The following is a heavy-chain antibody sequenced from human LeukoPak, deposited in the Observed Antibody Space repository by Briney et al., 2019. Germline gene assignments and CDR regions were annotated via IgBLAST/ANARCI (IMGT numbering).Heavy chain of an antibody. V-gene: IGHV3-23*01. CDR1: GFTFSSYA. CDR3: VKDDSYYYDSGGYPT. Sequence: AGGSLRLSCAASGFTFSSYAMSWVRQAPGKGLEWVSAISGGGGNKYYADSVKGRFTISRDNSKNTLSLQMSSLRAEDTAVYYCVKDDSYYYDSGGYPTWGQGTMVTVSS. D-gene: IGHD3-22*01. CDR2: ISGGGGNK. J-gene: IGHJ3*01.